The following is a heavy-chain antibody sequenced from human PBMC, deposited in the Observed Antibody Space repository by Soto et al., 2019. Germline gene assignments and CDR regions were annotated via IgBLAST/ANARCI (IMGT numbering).Heavy chain of an antibody. V-gene: IGHV3-30-3*01. CDR2: ISYDGSNK. J-gene: IGHJ3*02. CDR3: ARDRSGSYYGDDAFDI. Sequence: GGSLRLSCAASGFTFSSYAMHWVRQAPGKGLEWVAVISYDGSNKYYADSVKGRFTISRDNSKNTLYLQMNSLRAEDTAVYYCARDRSGSYYGDDAFDIWGQGTMVTVSS. D-gene: IGHD1-26*01. CDR1: GFTFSSYA.